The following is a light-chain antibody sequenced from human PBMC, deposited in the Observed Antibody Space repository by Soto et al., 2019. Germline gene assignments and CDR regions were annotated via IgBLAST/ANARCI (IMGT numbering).Light chain of an antibody. V-gene: IGLV1-40*01. Sequence: QSVLTQPPSVSGAPGQRVTISCTGSSCNVGACYDVHWYQQLPGTAPKLLIYGDSNRPSGVPDRFSGSKSGTSASLAITGRQAEDEADYYCQSYDSSLSGSVFGGGTKLTVL. CDR3: QSYDSSLSGSV. J-gene: IGLJ2*01. CDR2: GDS. CDR1: SCNVGACYD.